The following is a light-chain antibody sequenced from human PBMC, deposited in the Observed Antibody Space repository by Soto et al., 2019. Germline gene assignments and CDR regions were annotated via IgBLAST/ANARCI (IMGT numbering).Light chain of an antibody. CDR3: LQYNNWPWT. J-gene: IGKJ1*01. CDR1: QSVSSN. V-gene: IGKV3-15*01. CDR2: GAS. Sequence: EIVMTQSPVTLSVSPGERATLSCRASQSVSSNLAWYQHKPGQAPRLLIYGASTRATGIPARFSGSGSGTEFTLTISSLQSEDFAVYYCLQYNNWPWTFGQGTKVEIK.